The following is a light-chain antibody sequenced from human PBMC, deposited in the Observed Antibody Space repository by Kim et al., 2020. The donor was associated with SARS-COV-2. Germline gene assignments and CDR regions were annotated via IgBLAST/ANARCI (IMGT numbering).Light chain of an antibody. J-gene: IGKJ1*01. Sequence: VSRGERATLPCRASQRFSNNLAGYQQKPGQAPRLLIYGASTRAPGIPARFSGSGSGTTFTLTIGSLQSENFAVNYCQQYNNWPRTFGQGTKVDIK. V-gene: IGKV3-15*01. CDR3: QQYNNWPRT. CDR2: GAS. CDR1: QRFSNN.